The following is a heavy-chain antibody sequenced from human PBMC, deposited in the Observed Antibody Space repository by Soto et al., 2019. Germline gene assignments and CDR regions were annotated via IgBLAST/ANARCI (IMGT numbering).Heavy chain of an antibody. D-gene: IGHD1-26*01. CDR3: AKEAGTYYLGRAPCDP. V-gene: IGHV3-23*01. Sequence: EVQLLESGGGLVQPGGSLRLSCATSGFTFSSYALSWVRLAPGKGLEWGSTMSVTDVGTYYADSVKGRITISRDNSKNTLLLQRNSLRTEDTAGYYCAKEAGTYYLGRAPCDPGGQGTQVTVSS. CDR1: GFTFSSYA. CDR2: MSVTDVGT. J-gene: IGHJ5*02.